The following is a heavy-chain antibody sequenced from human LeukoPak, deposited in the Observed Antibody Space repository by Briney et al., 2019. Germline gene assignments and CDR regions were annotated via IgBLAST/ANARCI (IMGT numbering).Heavy chain of an antibody. D-gene: IGHD6-13*01. CDR1: GFTFSSYS. Sequence: GGSLRLSCAASGFTFSSYSMNWVRQAPGKGLEWVSYISSSSSTIYCADSVKGRFTISRDNAKNSLYLQMNSLRAEDTAVYYCAKDRTAAAGYFDYWGQGTLVTVSS. CDR3: AKDRTAAAGYFDY. V-gene: IGHV3-48*01. CDR2: ISSSSSTI. J-gene: IGHJ4*02.